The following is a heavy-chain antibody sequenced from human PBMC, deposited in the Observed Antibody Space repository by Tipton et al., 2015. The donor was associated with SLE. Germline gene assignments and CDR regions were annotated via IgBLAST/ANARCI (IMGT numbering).Heavy chain of an antibody. CDR3: ARDDSFRHYYHGMDV. V-gene: IGHV3-11*01. Sequence: SLRLSCAASGFTFTDSYMTWIRQAPGKGLEWVSYINTISTSKYYADSVKGRFTISRDNAKNSLYLQMNSLRAEDTAVYYCARDDSFRHYYHGMDVCGQGTTVTVSS. D-gene: IGHD2-21*01. J-gene: IGHJ6*02. CDR1: GFTFTDSY. CDR2: INTISTSK.